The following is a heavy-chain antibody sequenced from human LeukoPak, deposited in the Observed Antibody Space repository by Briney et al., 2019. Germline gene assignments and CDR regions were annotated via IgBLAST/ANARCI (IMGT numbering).Heavy chain of an antibody. CDR3: ARLPRYCSSTSCSIYYMDV. CDR1: GYSFTSYW. D-gene: IGHD2-2*01. J-gene: IGHJ6*03. CDR2: IYPGDSDT. V-gene: IGHV5-51*01. Sequence: GGSLRLSCEGSGYSFTSYWIGWVRQMPGKGLEWMGIIYPGDSDTRYSPSFQGQVTISADKSISTAYLQWSSLKASDTAMYYCARLPRYCSSTSCSIYYMDVWGKGTTVTVSS.